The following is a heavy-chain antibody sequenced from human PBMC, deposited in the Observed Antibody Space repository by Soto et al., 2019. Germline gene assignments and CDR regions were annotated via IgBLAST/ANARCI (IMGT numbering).Heavy chain of an antibody. Sequence: GASVKVSCKASGGTFSSYAISWVRQAPGQGLEWMGGIIPILGTANYAQKFQGRVTITADESTSTAYMELSSLRSEDTAVYYCARPDGPLYSNYHYYYGMDVWGQGTTVTVSS. CDR2: IIPILGTA. CDR3: ARPDGPLYSNYHYYYGMDV. J-gene: IGHJ6*02. D-gene: IGHD4-4*01. CDR1: GGTFSSYA. V-gene: IGHV1-69*13.